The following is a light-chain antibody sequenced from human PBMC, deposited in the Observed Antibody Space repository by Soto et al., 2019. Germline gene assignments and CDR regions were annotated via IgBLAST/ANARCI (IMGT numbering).Light chain of an antibody. CDR3: QQYGSSPRLT. CDR2: DAS. CDR1: QSVTSSY. Sequence: EIVLTQSPDTLSLSPGERATLSCRASQSVTSSYLAWYQQRPGRAPRLLIYDASSRATGIPARFSGSGSGTDFTLTISRLEPEDFAVYYCQQYGSSPRLTFGGGTKVEIK. V-gene: IGKV3-20*01. J-gene: IGKJ4*01.